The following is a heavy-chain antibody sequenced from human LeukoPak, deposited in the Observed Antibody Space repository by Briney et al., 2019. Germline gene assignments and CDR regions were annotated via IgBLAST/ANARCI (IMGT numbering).Heavy chain of an antibody. V-gene: IGHV3-30*04. CDR3: ARENSWYFDY. D-gene: IGHD6-13*01. CDR2: ISYDGSNK. Sequence: GGSLRLSCAASGFTFSSYAMHWVRQAPGKGLEWVAVISYDGSNKYYADSVKGRFTISRDNSKNTLYLQMNSLRAEDTAVYYCARENSWYFDYWGQGALVTVSS. J-gene: IGHJ4*02. CDR1: GFTFSSYA.